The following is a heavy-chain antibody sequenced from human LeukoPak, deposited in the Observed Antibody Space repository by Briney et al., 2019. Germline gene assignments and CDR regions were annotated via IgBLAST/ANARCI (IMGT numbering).Heavy chain of an antibody. D-gene: IGHD3-10*01. Sequence: GGSLRLSCAASGFTFSSYGMNWVRQAPGKGVEGGSAISVVGGSTYYADSVRGRFTISRDNSKNTLYLQMNSLRAEDTAVYYCAKDSASRPKGDFDPWGQGTLVTVSS. J-gene: IGHJ5*02. CDR3: AKDSASRPKGDFDP. V-gene: IGHV3-23*01. CDR2: ISVVGGST. CDR1: GFTFSSYG.